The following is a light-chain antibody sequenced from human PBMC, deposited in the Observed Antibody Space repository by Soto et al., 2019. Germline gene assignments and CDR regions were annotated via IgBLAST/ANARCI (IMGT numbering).Light chain of an antibody. J-gene: IGLJ1*01. CDR2: GND. Sequence: QSVLTQPPSVSVAPGQRVTISCTGSSSNIGAGYDVHWYQQLPGKAPKLLICGNDNRPSGVPERFSGSKSGTSASLAITGLRADDEADYYCQSYGSSPSANFVFGTGTKLTVL. V-gene: IGLV1-40*01. CDR1: SSNIGAGYD. CDR3: QSYGSSPSANFV.